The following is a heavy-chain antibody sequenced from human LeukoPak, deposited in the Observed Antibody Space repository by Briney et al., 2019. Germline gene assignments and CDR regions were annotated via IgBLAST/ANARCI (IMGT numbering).Heavy chain of an antibody. J-gene: IGHJ4*02. CDR3: AREMTTVVNLLDY. Sequence: ASVKVSCKASGYTFASNYIHWVRQAPGQGLEWMGWINPNSGGTNYAQKFQGRVTMTRDTSISTAYMELSRLRSDDTAVYYCAREMTTVVNLLDYWGQGTLVTVSS. D-gene: IGHD4-23*01. V-gene: IGHV1-2*02. CDR2: INPNSGGT. CDR1: GYTFASNY.